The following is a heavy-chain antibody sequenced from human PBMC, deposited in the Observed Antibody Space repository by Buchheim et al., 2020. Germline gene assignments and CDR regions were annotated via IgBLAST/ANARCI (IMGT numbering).Heavy chain of an antibody. CDR1: GFIFGDYY. D-gene: IGHD3-10*01. Sequence: QVQLVESGGGLVKPGGSLRLSCAASGFIFGDYYMNWMRQAPGKGLEWVSYISSSSSYSNYTDSVQGRFTISSDNAKHSLFLQMNSLRAEDTAIYYCARDLSGSYFDWGQGTL. CDR2: ISSSSSYS. V-gene: IGHV3-11*06. CDR3: ARDLSGSYFD. J-gene: IGHJ4*02.